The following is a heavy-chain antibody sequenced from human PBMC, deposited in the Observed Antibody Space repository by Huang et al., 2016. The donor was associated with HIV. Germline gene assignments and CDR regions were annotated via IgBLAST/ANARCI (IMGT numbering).Heavy chain of an antibody. CDR3: ARAKDTWDAYDI. J-gene: IGHJ3*02. CDR1: GFPFNNTA. CDR2: ISNDGSNN. V-gene: IGHV3-30-3*01. D-gene: IGHD5-18*01. Sequence: QVQLVESGGGVVQPGRSLRLSWSASGFPFNNTAMHWVRQAPGKGLDWVAVISNDGSNNYYADSVKGRFTISIDSSKSTLFLHMTSLRTEDTAVYYCARAKDTWDAYDICGQGTMVIVSS.